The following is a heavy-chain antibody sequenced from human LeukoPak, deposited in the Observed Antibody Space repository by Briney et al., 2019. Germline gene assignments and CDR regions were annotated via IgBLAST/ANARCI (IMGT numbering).Heavy chain of an antibody. Sequence: PSETLSLTCAVYGGSFSGYYWSWIRQPPGKGLEWIGEINHSGSTNYNPSLKSRVTISVDTSKNQFSLKLSSVTAADTAVYYCARRLAGPTYFDYWGQGTLDTVSS. J-gene: IGHJ4*02. D-gene: IGHD6-19*01. V-gene: IGHV4-34*01. CDR2: INHSGST. CDR3: ARRLAGPTYFDY. CDR1: GGSFSGYY.